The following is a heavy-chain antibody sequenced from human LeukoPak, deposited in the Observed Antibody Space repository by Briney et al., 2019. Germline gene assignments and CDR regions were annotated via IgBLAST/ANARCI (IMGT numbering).Heavy chain of an antibody. CDR1: GFTFSRFA. CDR2: INTDSSDI. J-gene: IGHJ4*02. V-gene: IGHV3-21*05. Sequence: GGSLRLSCAASGFTFSRFAMNWVRQAPGKGLEWVSYINTDSSDIHYADSVKGRFTISRDNARNTLYLQLSSLRAEDSAVYYCSRDTFQPGLIDSWGQGTLVTVSS. CDR3: SRDTFQPGLIDS. D-gene: IGHD2-2*01.